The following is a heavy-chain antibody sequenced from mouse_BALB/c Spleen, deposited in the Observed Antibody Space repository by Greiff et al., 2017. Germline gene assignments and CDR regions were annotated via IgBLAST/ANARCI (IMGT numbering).Heavy chain of an antibody. V-gene: IGHV5-12-2*01. CDR3: ARDDGNYLDY. Sequence: EVQGVESGGGLVQPGGSLKLSCAASGFTFSSYTMSWVRQTPEKRLEWVAYISNGGGSTYYPDTVKGRFTISRDNAKNTLYLQMSSLKSEDTAMYYCARDDGNYLDYWGQGTTLTVSS. CDR2: ISNGGGST. D-gene: IGHD2-3*01. J-gene: IGHJ2*01. CDR1: GFTFSSYT.